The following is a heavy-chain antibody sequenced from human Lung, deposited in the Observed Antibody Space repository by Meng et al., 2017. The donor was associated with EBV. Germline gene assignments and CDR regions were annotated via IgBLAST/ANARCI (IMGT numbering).Heavy chain of an antibody. CDR1: GYTFTGYY. CDR2: INPNTGGT. V-gene: IGHV1-2*04. D-gene: IGHD1-1*01. CDR3: ARGRYELIWGLFDP. J-gene: IGHJ5*02. Sequence: QVQLVQFGAEVKKPGASVKVSCKASGYTFTGYYIHWVRQAPGQGLEWMGWINPNTGGTKYAQKFQGWVTLTRDTSISTAYMELSRLRSDDTAVYYCARGRYELIWGLFDPWGQGTLVTVSS.